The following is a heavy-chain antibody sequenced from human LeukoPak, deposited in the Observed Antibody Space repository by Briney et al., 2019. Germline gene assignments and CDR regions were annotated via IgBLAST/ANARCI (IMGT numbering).Heavy chain of an antibody. V-gene: IGHV4-38-2*02. D-gene: IGHD6-19*01. Sequence: PSETLFLTCTVSGYSISSGYYWGWIRQPPGKGLEWIGSIYHSGSTYYNPSLKSRVTISVDTSKNQFSLKLSSVTAADTAVYYCARDSEGSGWPNFCPNFDYWGQGTLVTVSS. CDR2: IYHSGST. CDR3: ARDSEGSGWPNFCPNFDY. CDR1: GYSISSGYY. J-gene: IGHJ4*02.